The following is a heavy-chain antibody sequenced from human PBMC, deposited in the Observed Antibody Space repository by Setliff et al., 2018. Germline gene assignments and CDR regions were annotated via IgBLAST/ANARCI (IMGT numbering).Heavy chain of an antibody. Sequence: SVKVSCKASGGTFSSYAISWVRQAPGQGLEWMGGIIPIFGTANYAQKFQGRVTITTDESTSTAYMELSSLRSEDTAAYYCATWYYYDSSGYYLYYWGQGTLVTVSS. V-gene: IGHV1-69*05. CDR3: ATWYYYDSSGYYLYY. J-gene: IGHJ4*02. CDR2: IIPIFGTA. D-gene: IGHD3-22*01. CDR1: GGTFSSYA.